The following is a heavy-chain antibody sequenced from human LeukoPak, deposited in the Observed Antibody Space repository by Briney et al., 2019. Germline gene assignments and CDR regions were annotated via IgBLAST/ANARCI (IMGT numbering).Heavy chain of an antibody. CDR1: GYTFTSYG. V-gene: IGHV1-18*01. Sequence: ASVKVSCKASGYTFTSYGISWVRQAPGQGLEWMGWISAYNGNTNYAQRLQGRVTMTTDTSTSTAYMELRSLRSDDTAVYYCARRPDHGEAFDIWGQGTMVTVSS. CDR3: ARRPDHGEAFDI. CDR2: ISAYNGNT. D-gene: IGHD1-14*01. J-gene: IGHJ3*02.